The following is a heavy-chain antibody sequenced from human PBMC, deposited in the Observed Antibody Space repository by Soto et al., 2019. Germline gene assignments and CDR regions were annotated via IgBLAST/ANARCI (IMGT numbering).Heavy chain of an antibody. CDR1: GGSISSGGYY. V-gene: IGHV4-31*03. CDR2: IYYSGST. J-gene: IGHJ6*02. D-gene: IGHD3-3*01. Sequence: QVQLQESGPGLVKPSQTLSLTCTVSGGSISSGGYYWSWIRQHPGKGLEWIGYIYYSGSTYYNPSLKSRVTISVDTAKTQLCLNLSSASAADTSVYSCASEKALRFLYGMDVWGQGTTVTVS. CDR3: ASEKALRFLYGMDV.